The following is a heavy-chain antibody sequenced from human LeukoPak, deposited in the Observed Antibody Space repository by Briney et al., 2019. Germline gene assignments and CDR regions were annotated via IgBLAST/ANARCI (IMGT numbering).Heavy chain of an antibody. D-gene: IGHD3-16*01. CDR3: ARRLYYYYGMDV. Sequence: PGGSLRLSCAASGFTFSDYWMSWVRQAPGKGLEWGANINQDGSEKYYVASVTGRFTISRDNAKNSLYLQMNSLRVEDTAVYYCARRLYYYYGMDVWGQGTTVTVSS. CDR2: INQDGSEK. J-gene: IGHJ6*02. V-gene: IGHV3-7*01. CDR1: GFTFSDYW.